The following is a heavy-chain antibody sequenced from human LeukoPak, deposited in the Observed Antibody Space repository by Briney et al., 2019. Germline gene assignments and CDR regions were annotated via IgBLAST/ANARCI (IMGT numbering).Heavy chain of an antibody. J-gene: IGHJ5*02. V-gene: IGHV1-18*04. CDR1: GYTFKKYA. Sequence: GASVKVSCKASGYTFKKYAISWVRQAPGQGLEWMGWISTYNGDTRYADNLQGRVTMTTDTSTTTAYMELRSLRSDDTAVYYCAAKEPIAVAGTDWFDPWGQGTLVTVSS. CDR2: ISTYNGDT. CDR3: AAKEPIAVAGTDWFDP. D-gene: IGHD6-19*01.